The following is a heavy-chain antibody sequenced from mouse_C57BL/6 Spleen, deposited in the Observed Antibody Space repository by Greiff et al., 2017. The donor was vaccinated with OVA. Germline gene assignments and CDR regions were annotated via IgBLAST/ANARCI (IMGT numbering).Heavy chain of an antibody. V-gene: IGHV3-6*01. CDR1: GYSITSGYY. J-gene: IGHJ2*01. D-gene: IGHD4-1*01. Sequence: EVKLVESGPGLVKPSQSLSLTCSVTGYSITSGYYWNWIRQFPGNKLEWMGYISYDGSNNYNPSLKNRISITRDTSKNQFFLKLNSVTTEDTATYYCARGTGTRFDYWGQCTTLTVSS. CDR3: ARGTGTRFDY. CDR2: ISYDGSN.